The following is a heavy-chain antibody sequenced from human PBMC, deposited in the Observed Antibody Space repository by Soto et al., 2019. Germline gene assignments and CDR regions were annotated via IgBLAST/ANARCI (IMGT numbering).Heavy chain of an antibody. CDR1: GGSISSITYY. D-gene: IGHD4-17*01. CDR2: IYESGST. J-gene: IGHJ4*02. CDR3: ARRITVPDNYFDL. Sequence: QLQLQESGPGLVKPSETLSLTCAVSGGSISSITYYWGWIRQPPGKGLEWLGSIYESGSTYYNPSLMSRVTISVDTSKTQFSLRLSSVTAAHTAVYYCARRITVPDNYFDLWGQGTLVTVSS. V-gene: IGHV4-39*01.